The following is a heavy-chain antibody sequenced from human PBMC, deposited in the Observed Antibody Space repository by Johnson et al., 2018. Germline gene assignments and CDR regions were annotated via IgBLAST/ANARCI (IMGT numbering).Heavy chain of an antibody. D-gene: IGHD1-26*01. CDR1: GFTFSSYS. CDR2: ISSSSSYI. CDR3: ARDDMIPVVGATGHDAFDI. V-gene: IGHV3-21*01. J-gene: IGHJ3*02. Sequence: VQLVESGGGLVKPGGSLRLSCAASGFTFSSYSMNWVRQAPGKGLEWVSSISSSSSYIYYADSVKGRFTISRDNAKNSLYLQMNSLRAEDTAVYYCARDDMIPVVGATGHDAFDIWGQGTMVTVSS.